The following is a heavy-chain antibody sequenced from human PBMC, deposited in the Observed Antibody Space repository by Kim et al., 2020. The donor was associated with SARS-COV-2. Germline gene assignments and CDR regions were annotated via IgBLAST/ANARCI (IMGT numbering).Heavy chain of an antibody. CDR2: ISAYNGNT. D-gene: IGHD2-2*01. J-gene: IGHJ6*02. Sequence: ASVKVSCKASGYTFTSYGISWVRQAPGQGLEWMGWISAYNGNTNYAQKLQGRVTMTTDTSTSTAYMELRSLRSDDTAVYYCARDPPSGCSSTSCYWRGRYYYYYYGMDVWGQGTTVTVSS. CDR1: GYTFTSYG. V-gene: IGHV1-18*04. CDR3: ARDPPSGCSSTSCYWRGRYYYYYYGMDV.